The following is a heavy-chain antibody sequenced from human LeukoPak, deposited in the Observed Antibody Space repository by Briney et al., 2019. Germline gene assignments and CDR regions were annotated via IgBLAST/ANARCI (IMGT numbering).Heavy chain of an antibody. V-gene: IGHV3-74*01. Sequence: GGSLRLSCAASGISFRNYAMSWVRQAPEKGLVWVSRITRDGSSTTYADSVKGRFTTSRDNAKNTLYLQMDSLRDDDTAVYYCARDPGYESWSPFWGGMDVWGNGTTVIVSS. CDR3: ARDPGYESWSPFWGGMDV. D-gene: IGHD3-16*01. CDR1: GISFRNYA. CDR2: ITRDGSST. J-gene: IGHJ6*04.